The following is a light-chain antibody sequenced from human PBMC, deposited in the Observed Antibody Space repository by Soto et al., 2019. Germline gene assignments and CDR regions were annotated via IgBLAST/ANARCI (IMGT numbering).Light chain of an antibody. J-gene: IGKJ1*01. CDR3: QQRSNWPRT. V-gene: IGKV3-11*01. Sequence: EIVLTQSPATLSLSPGERATLSCRASQSFSSYLAWYQQKPGQAPRLLIYDASNRATGIPARFSGSGSGTDFTLTISSLEPEDFPVYYCQQRSNWPRTFGQGSKV. CDR2: DAS. CDR1: QSFSSY.